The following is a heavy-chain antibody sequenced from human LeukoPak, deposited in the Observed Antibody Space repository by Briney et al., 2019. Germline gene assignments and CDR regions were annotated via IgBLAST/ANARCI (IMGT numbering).Heavy chain of an antibody. D-gene: IGHD5-24*01. CDR3: ASDGVRDGLYFDR. V-gene: IGHV3-7*01. CDR1: GFTFSSYW. J-gene: IGHJ4*02. Sequence: PGGSLRLSCAASGFTFSSYWMNWVRQAPGKGLEWVASINQDGSEKYYLDSVKGRFTISRDNAKNSLYLQMNSLRDEDTAVYSCASDGVRDGLYFDRWGQGTLVTVSS. CDR2: INQDGSEK.